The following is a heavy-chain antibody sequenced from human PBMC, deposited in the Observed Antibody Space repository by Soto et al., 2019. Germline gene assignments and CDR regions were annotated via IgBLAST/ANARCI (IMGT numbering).Heavy chain of an antibody. CDR1: GFTFSSYG. Sequence: QVQLVESGGGVVQPGRSLRLSCAASGFTFSSYGMHWVRQAPGKGLEWVAVISYDGSNKYYAASVKGRFTISRDNSKNTLYLQMNSLRAEDTAVYYCAKGGRWLQYSYYFDYWGQGTLVTVSS. D-gene: IGHD3-16*01. CDR2: ISYDGSNK. CDR3: AKGGRWLQYSYYFDY. J-gene: IGHJ4*02. V-gene: IGHV3-30*18.